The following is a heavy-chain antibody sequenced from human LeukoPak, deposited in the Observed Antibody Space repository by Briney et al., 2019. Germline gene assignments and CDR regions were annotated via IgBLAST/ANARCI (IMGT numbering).Heavy chain of an antibody. V-gene: IGHV3-30*04. J-gene: IGHJ5*02. Sequence: GGSLRLSCAASGFTFSSYAMHWVRQAPGKGLEWVAVISYDGSNKYYADSVKGRFTISRDNSKNTLYLQMNSLRAEDTAVYYCARDPNGYSRTFDPWGQGTLVTVSS. CDR2: ISYDGSNK. D-gene: IGHD6-13*01. CDR3: ARDPNGYSRTFDP. CDR1: GFTFSSYA.